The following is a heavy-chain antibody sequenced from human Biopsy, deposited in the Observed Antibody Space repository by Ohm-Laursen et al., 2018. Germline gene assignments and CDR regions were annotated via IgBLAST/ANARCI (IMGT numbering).Heavy chain of an antibody. CDR1: GFRLENYA. V-gene: IGHV3-9*01. CDR2: INWNSKTI. CDR3: IKSTEAYNSNWHIFEN. Sequence: SLRLSCAASGFRLENYAMHWVRQVPGKGLEWVAGINWNSKTIYYGDSVRGRFTISRDNAKNSLFLQMNNLRVDDTALYHCIKSTEAYNSNWHIFENWGQGALVTVSS. D-gene: IGHD3-3*02. J-gene: IGHJ4*02.